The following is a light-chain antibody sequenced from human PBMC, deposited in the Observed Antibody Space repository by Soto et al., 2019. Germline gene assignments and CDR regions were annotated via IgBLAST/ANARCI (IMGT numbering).Light chain of an antibody. CDR2: EVN. CDR1: SSDVGGYNY. J-gene: IGLJ2*01. V-gene: IGLV2-14*01. CDR3: SSYTSSSTPV. Sequence: QSVLTQPASVSGSPGQSITISCTGTSSDVGGYNYVSWYQQHPGKAPKLMIYEVNNRPSGVSNRFSGSKSGNTASLTISGLQAEYEADYYCSSYTSSSTPVFGGGTKLTVL.